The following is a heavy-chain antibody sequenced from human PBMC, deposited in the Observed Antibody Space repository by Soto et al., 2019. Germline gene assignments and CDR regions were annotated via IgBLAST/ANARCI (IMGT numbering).Heavy chain of an antibody. CDR2: IWNDGSNS. J-gene: IGHJ6*02. CDR1: GFNFNKYW. CDR3: ARRQIPPPTRGAANARGGMDV. V-gene: IGHV3-33*01. Sequence: GGFLGPSFAESGFNFNKYWMHWVRQAPGKGVGGLAVIWNDGSNSSYANSVKGRFTISRDNSKNTLYLQMSSLRAEDTAVYYCARRQIPPPTRGAANARGGMDVWGQGTTVTVSS. D-gene: IGHD6-13*01.